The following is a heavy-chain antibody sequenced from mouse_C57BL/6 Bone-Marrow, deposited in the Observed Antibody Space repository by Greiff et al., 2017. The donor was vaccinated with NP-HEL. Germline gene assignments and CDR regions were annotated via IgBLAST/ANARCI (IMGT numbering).Heavy chain of an antibody. CDR3: ARRGYGNLAWFAY. J-gene: IGHJ3*01. CDR1: GFSLTSYG. D-gene: IGHD2-1*01. CDR2: IWSGGST. V-gene: IGHV2-2*01. Sequence: QVQLKESGPGLVQPSQSLSITCTVSGFSLTSYGVHWVRQSPGKGLEWLGVIWSGGSTDYNAAFISRLSISKDNSKSQVFFKMNSLQADDTAIYYCARRGYGNLAWFAYWGQGTLVTVSA.